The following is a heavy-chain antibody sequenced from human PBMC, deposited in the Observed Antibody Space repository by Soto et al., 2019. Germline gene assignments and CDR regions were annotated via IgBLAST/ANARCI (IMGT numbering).Heavy chain of an antibody. CDR1: GFTFSSYD. Sequence: GGSLRLSCAASGFTFSSYDMHWVRQATGKGLEWVSAIGTAGDTYYPGSVKGRFTISRENAKNSLYLQMNSLRAEDTAVYYCARGHSGYDNPRFDYDSSGFDYWGQGTLVTVSS. J-gene: IGHJ4*02. V-gene: IGHV3-13*01. CDR3: ARGHSGYDNPRFDYDSSGFDY. CDR2: IGTAGDT. D-gene: IGHD3-22*01.